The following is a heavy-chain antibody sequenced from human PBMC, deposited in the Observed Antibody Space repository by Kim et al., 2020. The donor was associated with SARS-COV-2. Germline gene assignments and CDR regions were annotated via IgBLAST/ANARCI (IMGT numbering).Heavy chain of an antibody. J-gene: IGHJ4*02. Sequence: KFQERVTITRDMSTSTAYMELSSLRSEDTAVYYCAADPAQREVAGYYFDYWGQGTLVTVSS. CDR3: AADPAQREVAGYYFDY. D-gene: IGHD6-19*01. V-gene: IGHV1-58*01.